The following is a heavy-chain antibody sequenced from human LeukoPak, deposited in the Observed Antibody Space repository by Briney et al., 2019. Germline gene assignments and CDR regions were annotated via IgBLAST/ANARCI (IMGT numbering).Heavy chain of an antibody. J-gene: IGHJ4*02. CDR1: GYTFTSYA. Sequence: GASVKVSCKASGYTFTSYAMHWVRQAPGQRLEWMGWSNAGNGNTKYSQEFQGRVTITRDTSASTAYMELSRLRSDDTAVYYCARVGVRGYSYEFDYWGQGTLVTVSS. V-gene: IGHV1-3*02. D-gene: IGHD5-18*01. CDR2: SNAGNGNT. CDR3: ARVGVRGYSYEFDY.